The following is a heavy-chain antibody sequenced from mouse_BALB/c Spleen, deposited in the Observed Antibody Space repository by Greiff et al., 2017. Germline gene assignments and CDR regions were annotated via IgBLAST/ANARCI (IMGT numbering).Heavy chain of an antibody. V-gene: IGHV1-14*01. CDR3: ARGGMITTRDAMDY. D-gene: IGHD2-4*01. CDR1: GYTFTSYV. CDR2: INPYNDGT. Sequence: VQLQQSGPELVKPGASVKMSCKASGYTFTSYVMHWVKQKPGQGLEWIGYINPYNDGTKYNEKFKGKATLTSDKSSSTAYMELSSLTSEDSAVYYCARGGMITTRDAMDYWGQGTSVTVSS. J-gene: IGHJ4*01.